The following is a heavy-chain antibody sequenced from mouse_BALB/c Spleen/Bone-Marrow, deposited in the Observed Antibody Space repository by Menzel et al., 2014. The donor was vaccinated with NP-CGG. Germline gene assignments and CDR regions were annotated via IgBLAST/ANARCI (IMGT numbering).Heavy chain of an antibody. V-gene: IGHV5-17*02. Sequence: EVQVVESGGGLVQPGGSRKLSCAASGFTFSSFGMHWVRQAPEKGLEWVAYISSGSSTIYYGDTVMGRFTISRDNPKNTLFLQMTSLRSEDTASYYCVGSGSSSDSFDYWCQGTTLTVSP. CDR2: ISSGSSTI. D-gene: IGHD1-1*01. CDR3: VGSGSSSDSFDY. J-gene: IGHJ2*01. CDR1: GFTFSSFG.